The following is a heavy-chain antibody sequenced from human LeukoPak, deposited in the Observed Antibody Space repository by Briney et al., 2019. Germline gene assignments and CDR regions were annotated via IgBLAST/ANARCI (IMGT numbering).Heavy chain of an antibody. J-gene: IGHJ4*02. CDR1: GFSFDDYA. CDR2: ISWGSDSI. Sequence: GRSLRLSCAASGFSFDDYAMHWVRQAPGKGLEWVSSISWGSDSIGYADSVEGRFTISRDNAKNSLYLQMNSLRPEDTALYYCAKDQGRSGFFSRGPFDYWGQGTLVTVSS. V-gene: IGHV3-9*01. CDR3: AKDQGRSGFFSRGPFDY. D-gene: IGHD3-10*01.